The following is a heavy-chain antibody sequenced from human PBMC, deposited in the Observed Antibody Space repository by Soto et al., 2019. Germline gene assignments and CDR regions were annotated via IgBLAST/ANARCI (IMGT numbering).Heavy chain of an antibody. CDR3: ARHPQSPNFDS. CDR2: IYYSGST. D-gene: IGHD3-10*01. V-gene: IGHV4-39*01. CDR1: GGSISSSNYY. Sequence: SETLSLTCTVFGGSISSSNYYWAWIRQPPGKGLEWIGSIYYSGSTYYKSSLNSRVTISADTSKNQFSLELSSVTAADTAIYYCARHPQSPNFDSWGQGTLVTVSS. J-gene: IGHJ4*02.